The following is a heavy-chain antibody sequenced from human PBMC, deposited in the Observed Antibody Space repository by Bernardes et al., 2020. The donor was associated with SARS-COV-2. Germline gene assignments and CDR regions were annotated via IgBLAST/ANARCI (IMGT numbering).Heavy chain of an antibody. Sequence: ASVKVSCKASGYTFTSYAMNWVRQAPGQGLEWMGWINTNTGNPTYAQGFTGRFVFSLDTSVSTAYLQISSLKAEDTAVYYCGRGALRYFDWSILRGGDYYYGMDVWGQGTTVTVSS. J-gene: IGHJ6*02. V-gene: IGHV7-4-1*02. CDR1: GYTFTSYA. D-gene: IGHD3-9*01. CDR3: GRGALRYFDWSILRGGDYYYGMDV. CDR2: INTNTGNP.